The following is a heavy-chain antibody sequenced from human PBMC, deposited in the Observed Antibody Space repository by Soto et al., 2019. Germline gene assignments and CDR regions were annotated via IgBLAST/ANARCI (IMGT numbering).Heavy chain of an antibody. J-gene: IGHJ4*02. V-gene: IGHV4-59*01. CDR2: IYYSGST. CDR3: ASSASYRNSSSSVVFDY. D-gene: IGHD6-6*01. Sequence: SETLSLTCTVSGGSISSYYWSWIRQPPGKGLEWIGYIYYSGSTNYNPSLKSRVTISVDTSKNQFSLKLSSVTAADTAVYYCASSASYRNSSSSVVFDYWGQGTLVTVSS. CDR1: GGSISSYY.